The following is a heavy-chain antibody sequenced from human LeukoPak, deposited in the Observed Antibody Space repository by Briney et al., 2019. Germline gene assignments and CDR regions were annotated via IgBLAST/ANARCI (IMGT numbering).Heavy chain of an antibody. V-gene: IGHV1-2*04. CDR3: ARDLLRGFGELPYGMDV. CDR1: GYTFTGYY. CDR2: INPNSGGT. D-gene: IGHD3-10*01. J-gene: IGHJ6*02. Sequence: ASVKVSCKASGYTFTGYYMHWVRQAPGQGLEWMGWINPNSGGTNYAQKFQGWVTMTRDTSISTAYMELSRLRSDDTAVYYCARDLLRGFGELPYGMDVWGQGTTVTVSS.